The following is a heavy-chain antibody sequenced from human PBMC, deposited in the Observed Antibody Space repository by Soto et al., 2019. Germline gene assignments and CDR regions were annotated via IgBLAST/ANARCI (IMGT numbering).Heavy chain of an antibody. CDR1: GYSFTDYF. J-gene: IGHJ4*02. D-gene: IGHD1-26*01. Sequence: QVQLVQSGAEVNKPGASVKVSCKTSGYSFTDYFIHWVRQAPGQGLEWMGIINPNADTTNYAQKFQGRVTVTRDTSTSTVYMESRSLRSEDTAVYFCAREFGGSRGFDHWGQGTLVTVSS. CDR3: AREFGGSRGFDH. CDR2: INPNADTT. V-gene: IGHV1-46*01.